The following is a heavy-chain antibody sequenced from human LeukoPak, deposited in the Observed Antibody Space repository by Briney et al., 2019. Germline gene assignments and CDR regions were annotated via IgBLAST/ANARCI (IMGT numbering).Heavy chain of an antibody. J-gene: IGHJ4*02. CDR2: IISDGSST. CDR3: ARGRYYFDY. Sequence: PGGSLRLSCAASGFTFSSYWMHWVRQAPGEGLVWVSRIISDGSSTTYADSVKGRFTISRDNAKNTLYLQMNSPRAEDTAVYYCARGRYYFDYWGQGTLVTVSS. CDR1: GFTFSSYW. V-gene: IGHV3-74*01. D-gene: IGHD4-17*01.